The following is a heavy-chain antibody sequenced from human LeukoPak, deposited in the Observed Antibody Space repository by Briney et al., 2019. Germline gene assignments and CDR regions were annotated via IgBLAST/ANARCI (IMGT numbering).Heavy chain of an antibody. CDR3: AKTYCGGDCYSGGGY. V-gene: IGHV3-23*01. CDR1: GFTFSSYW. J-gene: IGHJ4*02. CDR2: ISGSGGST. D-gene: IGHD2-21*02. Sequence: PGGSLRLSRAASGFTFSSYWMSWVRQAPGKGLEWVSAISGSGGSTYYADSVKGRFTISRDNSKNTLYLQMNSLRAEDTAVYYCAKTYCGGDCYSGGGYWGQGTLVTVSS.